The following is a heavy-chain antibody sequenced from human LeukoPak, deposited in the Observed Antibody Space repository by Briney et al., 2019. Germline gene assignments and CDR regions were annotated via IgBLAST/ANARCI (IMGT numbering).Heavy chain of an antibody. Sequence: GESLKISCKGSGYSFTSYWIGWVRQMPGKGLEWMGIIYPGDSDTRYSPSFQGQVTISADKSISTANLQWSSLKASDTAMYYCARMHYDSSGYYSLDYWGQGTLVTVSS. J-gene: IGHJ4*02. D-gene: IGHD3-22*01. CDR3: ARMHYDSSGYYSLDY. V-gene: IGHV5-51*01. CDR2: IYPGDSDT. CDR1: GYSFTSYW.